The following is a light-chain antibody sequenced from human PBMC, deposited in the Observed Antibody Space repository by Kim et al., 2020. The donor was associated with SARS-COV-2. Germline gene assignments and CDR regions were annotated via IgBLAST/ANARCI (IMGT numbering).Light chain of an antibody. Sequence: EIVMTQSPATLSVSPGERATLSCRASQSVSSNLAWYQQKPGQAPRLLIYGASTRATGIPARFSGSGSGTEFTLTISSLQSEDFAVYSCQQYNNWPPRTFGQGTKVDIK. CDR2: GAS. CDR3: QQYNNWPPRT. V-gene: IGKV3-15*01. CDR1: QSVSSN. J-gene: IGKJ1*01.